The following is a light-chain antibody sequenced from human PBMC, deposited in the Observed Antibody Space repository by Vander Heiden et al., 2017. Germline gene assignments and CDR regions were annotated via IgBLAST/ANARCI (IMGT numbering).Light chain of an antibody. Sequence: QSVLTHPASASATPGHRVTLSCSGSSSNIGSKYVYWYQQLPGTAPKLLIYRNNQRPSGVPDRFSGSKSGTSASLAISGLRSEDEADYYCAAWDDSLSGWVFGGGTKLTVL. V-gene: IGLV1-47*01. CDR1: SSNIGSKY. J-gene: IGLJ3*02. CDR3: AAWDDSLSGWV. CDR2: RNN.